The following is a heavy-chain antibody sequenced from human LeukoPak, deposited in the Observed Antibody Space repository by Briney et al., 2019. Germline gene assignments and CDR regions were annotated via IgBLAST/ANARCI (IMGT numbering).Heavy chain of an antibody. CDR1: GYTFTGYY. V-gene: IGHV1-2*02. D-gene: IGHD2-2*01. J-gene: IGHJ4*02. CDR3: AREEGYCSTTSCSAPFDY. CDR2: INPNSGGT. Sequence: GASVKVSCKASGYTFTGYYMHWVRQAPGQGLEWMGWINPNSGGTNYAQKFQGRVTMTRETSISTAYMELSSLRSDDTAVYYCAREEGYCSTTSCSAPFDYWGQGALVTVSS.